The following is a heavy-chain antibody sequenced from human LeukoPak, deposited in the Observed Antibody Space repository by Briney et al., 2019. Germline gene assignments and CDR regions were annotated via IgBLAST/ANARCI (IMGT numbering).Heavy chain of an antibody. D-gene: IGHD2-15*01. V-gene: IGHV4-59*08. CDR2: FNYSGST. J-gene: IGHJ4*02. CDR1: GASVSNYY. CDR3: ARHHDGGPKLRLDF. Sequence: SETLSLTCRVSGASVSNYYWRWVRQSPGKGLEWLGFFNYSGSTNYNPSLNSPVTTSIDTSMNQLSLTLVSVTAADTAVYFCARHHDGGPKLRLDFWGLGVLVTVSS.